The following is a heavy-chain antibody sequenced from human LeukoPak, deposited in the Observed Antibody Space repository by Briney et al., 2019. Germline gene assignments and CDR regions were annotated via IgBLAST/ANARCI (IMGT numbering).Heavy chain of an antibody. CDR3: ARDAAGDYCFDY. J-gene: IGHJ4*02. CDR1: GFTFSSYG. D-gene: IGHD2-21*02. V-gene: IGHV3-33*01. CDR2: IWYDGSNK. Sequence: GGSLRLSCAASGFTFSSYGMHWVRQAPGKGLEWVAVIWYDGSNKYYADSVKGRFTISRDNSKNTLYLQMHSLRAEDTAVYYCARDAAGDYCFDYWGQGTLVTVSS.